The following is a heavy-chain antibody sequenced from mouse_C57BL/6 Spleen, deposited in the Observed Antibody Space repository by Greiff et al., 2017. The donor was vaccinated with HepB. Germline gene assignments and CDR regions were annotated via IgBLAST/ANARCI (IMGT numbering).Heavy chain of an antibody. V-gene: IGHV1-61*01. J-gene: IGHJ4*01. CDR3: ARFYSKDAMDY. Sequence: QVQLKQPGAELVRPGSSVKLSCKASGYTFTSYWMDWVKQRPGQGLEWIGNIYPSDSETHYNQKFKDKATLTVDKSSSTAYMQLSSLTSEDSAVYYCARFYSKDAMDYWGQVTSVTVSS. CDR1: GYTFTSYW. D-gene: IGHD2-5*01. CDR2: IYPSDSET.